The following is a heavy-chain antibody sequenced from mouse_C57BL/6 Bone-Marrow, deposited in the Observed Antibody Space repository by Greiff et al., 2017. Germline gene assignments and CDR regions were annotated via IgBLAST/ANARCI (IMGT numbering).Heavy chain of an antibody. J-gene: IGHJ2*01. CDR2: IYWDDDK. V-gene: IGHV8-12*01. Sequence: QVTLNESGPGILQSSQSLSLTCSFSGFSLSPSGMGVSWIRQPSGKGLEWLAHIYWDDDKRYNPSLKSRLTISKDTSRNQVFLKITSVDTADTATYYCARKGTGYYFDYWGQGTTLTVSS. CDR1: GFSLSPSGMG. D-gene: IGHD4-1*01. CDR3: ARKGTGYYFDY.